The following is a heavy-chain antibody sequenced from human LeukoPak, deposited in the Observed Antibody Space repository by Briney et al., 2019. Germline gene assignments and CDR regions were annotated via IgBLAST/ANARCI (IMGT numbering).Heavy chain of an antibody. V-gene: IGHV3-23*01. Sequence: GGSLRLSCAASGFTFSSYAMSWVRQAPGKGLEWVSAISGSGGSTYYADSVKGRLTISRDNSKNTLYLQMNSLRAEDTAVYYCATYCGGDCYRDYWGQGTLVTVSS. CDR1: GFTFSSYA. J-gene: IGHJ4*02. D-gene: IGHD2-21*02. CDR3: ATYCGGDCYRDY. CDR2: ISGSGGST.